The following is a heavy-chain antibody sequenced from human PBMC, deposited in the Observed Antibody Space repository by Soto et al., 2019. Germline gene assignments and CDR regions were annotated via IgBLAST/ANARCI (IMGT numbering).Heavy chain of an antibody. CDR2: IYYNGNT. CDR1: GGSISSSNYY. V-gene: IGHV4-39*01. CDR3: ARLRSGPDNGWYWAFDY. D-gene: IGHD6-19*01. J-gene: IGHJ4*02. Sequence: SETLSLTCAVSGGSISSSNYYWGWIRQPPGKGLELIGNIYYNGNTYYNPSLKSRVTISVDTSKSQFSLKLSSVTAADTAVYYCARLRSGPDNGWYWAFDYWGQGTLVTVSS.